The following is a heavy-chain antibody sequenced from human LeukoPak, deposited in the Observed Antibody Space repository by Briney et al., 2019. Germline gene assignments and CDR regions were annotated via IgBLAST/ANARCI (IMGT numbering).Heavy chain of an antibody. V-gene: IGHV3-30*02. CDR1: GFTFSRYG. Sequence: GGSLRLSCAASGFTFSRYGMHWFRQAPGKGLEGVTFIEYEERNKHYEDSVKGLFTIYRDNSKNTLFLLMDSLRAEDTAVYYCAKLACSGGSCYLGEVAHWGQGTLVTVSS. D-gene: IGHD2-15*01. J-gene: IGHJ4*02. CDR3: AKLACSGGSCYLGEVAH. CDR2: IEYEERNK.